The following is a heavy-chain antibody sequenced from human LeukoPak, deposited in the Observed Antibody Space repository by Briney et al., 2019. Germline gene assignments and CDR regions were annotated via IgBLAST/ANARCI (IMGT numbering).Heavy chain of an antibody. V-gene: IGHV4-59*05. J-gene: IGHJ2*01. CDR3: ASSGTAMVPETYWYFDL. D-gene: IGHD5-18*01. CDR2: IYYSGST. Sequence: SETLSLTCTVSGGSISSYYWSWIRQPPGKGLEWIGSIYYSGSTYYNPSLKSRVTISVDTSKNQFSLKLSSVTAADTAVYYCASSGTAMVPETYWYFDLWGRGTLVTVSS. CDR1: GGSISSYY.